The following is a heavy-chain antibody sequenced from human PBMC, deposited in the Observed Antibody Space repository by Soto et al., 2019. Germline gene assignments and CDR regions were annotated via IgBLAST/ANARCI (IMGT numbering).Heavy chain of an antibody. CDR2: ISGYNGNT. CDR3: AKTPHYDSSGDYAWFDL. V-gene: IGHV1-18*01. D-gene: IGHD3-22*01. Sequence: QVQLVQSGAEVKKPGASVKVSCKASGYTFSTSGITWVRQAPGQGLEWMGWISGYNGNTIYAQKLQGRVTMTTETSTTTAYMELRSLRSDDTAVYYCAKTPHYDSSGDYAWFDLWGQGTLVTVSS. J-gene: IGHJ5*02. CDR1: GYTFSTSG.